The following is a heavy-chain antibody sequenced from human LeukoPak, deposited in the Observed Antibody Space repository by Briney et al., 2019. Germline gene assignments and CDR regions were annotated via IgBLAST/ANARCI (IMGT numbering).Heavy chain of an antibody. Sequence: GGSLRLSCTASGFTFSSYWMTGVRQAPGKGLEWVANIKQDGSEKYYVDSVKGRFTISRDNAKNSLYLQMNSLRAEDTAVYYCARDGGRKDDYWGQGTLVTVSS. D-gene: IGHD2-15*01. V-gene: IGHV3-7*01. CDR2: IKQDGSEK. CDR3: ARDGGRKDDY. CDR1: GFTFSSYW. J-gene: IGHJ4*02.